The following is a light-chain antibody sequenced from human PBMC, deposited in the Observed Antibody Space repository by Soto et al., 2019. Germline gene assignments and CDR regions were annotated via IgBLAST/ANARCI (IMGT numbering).Light chain of an antibody. CDR3: ISYAGSNLLYV. V-gene: IGLV2-8*01. J-gene: IGLJ1*01. CDR1: SSDVGGYNY. Sequence: QSVLTKPPSANRSPGQSVTISCTGTSSDVGGYNYVSWYQQHPGKAPKLMIYEVSKRPSGVPDRFSGSKSGNTASLTVSGLQAEDEADYYCISYAGSNLLYVFGTGTKVTVL. CDR2: EVS.